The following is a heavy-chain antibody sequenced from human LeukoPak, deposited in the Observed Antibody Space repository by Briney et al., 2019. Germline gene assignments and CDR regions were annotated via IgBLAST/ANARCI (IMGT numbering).Heavy chain of an antibody. V-gene: IGHV1-8*01. J-gene: IGHJ5*02. D-gene: IGHD3-3*01. Sequence: ASVKVSCKASGYTFTSYDINWVRQATGQGLEWMGWMNPNSGNAGYAQKFQGRVTMTRNTSISTAYMELSSLRSEDTAVYYCARGNYDFWSGYRNWFDPWGQGTLVTVSS. CDR3: ARGNYDFWSGYRNWFDP. CDR1: GYTFTSYD. CDR2: MNPNSGNA.